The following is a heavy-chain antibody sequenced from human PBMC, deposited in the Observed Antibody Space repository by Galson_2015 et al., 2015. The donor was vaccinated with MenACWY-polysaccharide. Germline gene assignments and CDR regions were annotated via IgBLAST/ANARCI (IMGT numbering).Heavy chain of an antibody. CDR3: AHRRGVAGGFDP. V-gene: IGHV2-5*02. D-gene: IGHD3-16*01. CDR1: GFSLRTAGVA. J-gene: IGHJ5*02. Sequence: PALVKPTQTLTLTCTVSGFSLRTAGVAVGWIRQPPGKALEWLAVIYWDDNQGYSPSLRSRLTITRDTSRSPVVLTMANVDPVDTATYYCAHRRGVAGGFDPWGQGALVIVSS. CDR2: IYWDDNQ.